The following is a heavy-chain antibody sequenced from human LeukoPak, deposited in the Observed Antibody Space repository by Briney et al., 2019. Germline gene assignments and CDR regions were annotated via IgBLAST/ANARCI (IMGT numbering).Heavy chain of an antibody. V-gene: IGHV1-2*02. Sequence: ASVKVSCKASGYMFVGYHMSWVRQAPGQGLEWMGWVNPNNGDTNYAPKFQGRVILTRDPSISTAYLELTSLKFDDTAVYYCTRGGSWFDSWGQGSLVTVSS. CDR2: VNPNNGDT. J-gene: IGHJ5*01. CDR3: TRGGSWFDS. D-gene: IGHD3-16*01. CDR1: GYMFVGYH.